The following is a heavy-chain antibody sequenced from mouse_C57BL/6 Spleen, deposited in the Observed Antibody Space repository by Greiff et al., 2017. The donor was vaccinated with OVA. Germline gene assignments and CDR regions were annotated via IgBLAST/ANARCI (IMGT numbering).Heavy chain of an antibody. V-gene: IGHV3-6*01. D-gene: IGHD1-1*01. Sequence: VQLKESGPGLVKPSQSLSLTCSVPGYSITSGYYWNWIRQFPGNKLEWMGYISYDGSNNYNPSLKNRISITRDTSKNQFFLKLNSVTTEDTATYYCARGHGSSYWYFDVWGTGTTVTVSS. CDR1: GYSITSGYY. CDR2: ISYDGSN. J-gene: IGHJ1*03. CDR3: ARGHGSSYWYFDV.